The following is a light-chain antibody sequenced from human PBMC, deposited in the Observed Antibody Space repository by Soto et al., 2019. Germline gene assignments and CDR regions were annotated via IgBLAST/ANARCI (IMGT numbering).Light chain of an antibody. CDR2: GAS. CDR1: QSVSSY. CDR3: QQRNIWPPVT. V-gene: IGKV3-11*01. J-gene: IGKJ5*01. Sequence: EIVLTQSPATLSLSPGERATLSCRASQSVSSYLAWYQQRPAQAPRLLIHGASTRATGITDRFSGSVSGTDFTLTISSLEPEDSAVYYCQQRNIWPPVTFGQGTRLEIK.